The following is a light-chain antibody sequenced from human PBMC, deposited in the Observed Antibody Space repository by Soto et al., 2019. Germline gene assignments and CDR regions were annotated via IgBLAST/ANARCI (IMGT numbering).Light chain of an antibody. CDR3: QHYDRSALT. CDR2: GAS. V-gene: IGKV3-20*01. CDR1: QSVSSSY. Sequence: EIGVTQSPGTLSLSPGERATLSCRAGQSVSSSYLAWYQQKPGQAPRLLISGASSRATGIPDRFSGSGSGTDFTLTISRLEPEDFAVYYCQHYDRSALTFGGGTKV. J-gene: IGKJ4*01.